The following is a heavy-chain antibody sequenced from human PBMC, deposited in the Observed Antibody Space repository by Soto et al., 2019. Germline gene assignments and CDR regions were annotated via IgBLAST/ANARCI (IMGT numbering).Heavy chain of an antibody. CDR3: ARASRNYFDY. V-gene: IGHV4-61*01. CDR1: RGSVSSATYY. Sequence: SETLSLTCTVSRGSVSSATYYWSWIRQPPGKGLEWIGYIYHSGSTYYNPSLKSRVTISIDTSKTQFSLKLSSVTAADTAVYYCARASRNYFDYWGQGTLVTVSS. CDR2: IYHSGST. J-gene: IGHJ4*02.